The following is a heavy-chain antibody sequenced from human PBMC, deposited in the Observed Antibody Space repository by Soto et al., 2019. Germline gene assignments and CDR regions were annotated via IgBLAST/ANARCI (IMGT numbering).Heavy chain of an antibody. Sequence: EAQLFESGGGLVQPGGSLRLSCAASGFIFSNYGMSWVRQAPGKGLEWVSLIRGDGDTTYYADSVKGRFTISRDNSKSILYLQMTSLTAEDTAVYYCAPPPSYDISNWGQGTLVIVSS. V-gene: IGHV3-23*01. J-gene: IGHJ4*02. D-gene: IGHD3-9*01. CDR2: IRGDGDTT. CDR3: APPPSYDISN. CDR1: GFIFSNYG.